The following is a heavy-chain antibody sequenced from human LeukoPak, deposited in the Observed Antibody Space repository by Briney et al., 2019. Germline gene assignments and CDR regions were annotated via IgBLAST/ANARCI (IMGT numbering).Heavy chain of an antibody. CDR1: GSTFSDYG. V-gene: IGHV3-33*01. D-gene: IGHD2-2*02. J-gene: IGHJ4*02. Sequence: PGGSLRLSCAASGSTFSDYGMHWVRQAPGKGLEWVAVVWFDGSDQYYADSVKGRFTVSRDNSKNTLFLQMNSLRAEDTAVYYCARLERTLYYFDYWGQGTLVTVSS. CDR3: ARLERTLYYFDY. CDR2: VWFDGSDQ.